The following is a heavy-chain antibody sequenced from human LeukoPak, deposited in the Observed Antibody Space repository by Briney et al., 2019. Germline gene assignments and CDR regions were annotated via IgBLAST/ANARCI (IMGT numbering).Heavy chain of an antibody. V-gene: IGHV3-30*18. CDR3: AKPRLRGGYLFDY. D-gene: IGHD5-12*01. CDR2: FSDDGSNK. Sequence: EWMAVFSDDGSNKYYEDSVRGRFTISRDNSKNTLYLQMSSLRDEDTAVYYCAKPRLRGGYLFDYWGQGTLVTVSS. J-gene: IGHJ4*02.